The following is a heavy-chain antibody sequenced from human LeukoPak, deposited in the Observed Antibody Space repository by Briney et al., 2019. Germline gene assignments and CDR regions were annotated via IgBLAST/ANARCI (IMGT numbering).Heavy chain of an antibody. V-gene: IGHV1-2*02. CDR3: ARDRDTIDATDAGGDHFHY. CDR1: GYTFTDYY. J-gene: IGHJ4*02. D-gene: IGHD1-1*01. Sequence: ASVSVSCKASGYTFTDYYIHWVRQAPGQGLEWMGWINPNSGRANYAQKFQGRVTMTRDTSISTAYMELSSLRSDDTAVYYCARDRDTIDATDAGGDHFHYWGQGTLVTVSS. CDR2: INPNSGRA.